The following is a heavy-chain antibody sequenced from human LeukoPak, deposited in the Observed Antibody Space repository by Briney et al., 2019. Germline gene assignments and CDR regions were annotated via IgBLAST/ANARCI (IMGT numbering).Heavy chain of an antibody. CDR2: IYYSGST. J-gene: IGHJ4*02. D-gene: IGHD2-21*01. CDR3: ARRGAGDKKEHYFDY. Sequence: SETLSLTCTVSGGSISSSSYYWGWIRQPPGKGLEWIGSIYYSGSTYYNPSLKSRVTISVDTSKNQLSLKLSSVTAADTAVYYCARRGAGDKKEHYFDYWGQGTLVTVSS. CDR1: GGSISSSSYY. V-gene: IGHV4-39*01.